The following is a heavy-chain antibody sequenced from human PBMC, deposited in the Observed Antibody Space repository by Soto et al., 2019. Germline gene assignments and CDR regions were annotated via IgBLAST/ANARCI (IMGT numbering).Heavy chain of an antibody. CDR1: GFSVSGHY. V-gene: IGHV3-53*01. CDR2: IYSGGRGAT. D-gene: IGHD4-17*01. J-gene: IGHJ4*02. CDR3: ARNMGYGEARTLGY. Sequence: EVQVVESGGGLKQPGESLRLSCAASGFSVSGHYMSWVRQAPGKGLEWLSVIYSGGRGATYYADSVKGRFTTSRDSSKNTRYLEVNSLPAQDTAVYYCARNMGYGEARTLGYWGQGTLVTVSS.